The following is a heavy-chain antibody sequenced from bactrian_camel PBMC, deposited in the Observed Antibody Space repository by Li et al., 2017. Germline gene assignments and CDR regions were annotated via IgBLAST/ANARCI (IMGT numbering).Heavy chain of an antibody. D-gene: IGHD1*01. CDR3: TKGSSIDGLEF. CDR1: GFRFSRDV. V-gene: IGHV3S67*01. J-gene: IGHJ4*01. CDR2: VDTDGTP. Sequence: VQLVESGGGLVQPGGSLILSCAADGFRFSRDVMSWVRQAPGKEREGIASVDTDGTPSYADSVKGRFTISKDNAENTLVLQLNSLKTEDTAMYYCTKGSSIDGLEFGGQGTQVTVS.